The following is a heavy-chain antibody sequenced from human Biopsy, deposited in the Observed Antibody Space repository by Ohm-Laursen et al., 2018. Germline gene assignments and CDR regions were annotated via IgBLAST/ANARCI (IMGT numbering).Heavy chain of an antibody. D-gene: IGHD3-10*01. J-gene: IGHJ3*02. Sequence: EASVKVSCKASADSFIGYDINWVRQAPGQGLEWMGWVNPNSGATNYAQKFQGRVTMTSDTSISTAYIELRRLISDDTAVYFCARDRMVTIITLVRADIFDIWGQGTPVSVSS. CDR1: ADSFIGYD. CDR2: VNPNSGAT. CDR3: ARDRMVTIITLVRADIFDI. V-gene: IGHV1-2*02.